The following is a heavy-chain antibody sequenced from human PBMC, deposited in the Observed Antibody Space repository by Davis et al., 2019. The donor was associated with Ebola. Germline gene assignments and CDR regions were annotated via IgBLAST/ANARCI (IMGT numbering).Heavy chain of an antibody. D-gene: IGHD4-17*01. CDR1: GYTFTSYG. V-gene: IGHV1-3*01. CDR3: ARDPDGDYYYYYYGMDV. Sequence: ASVKVSCKASGYTFTSYGISWVRQAPGQRLEWMGWINAGNGNTKYSQKFQGRVTITRDTSASTAYMELSSLRSEDTAVYYCARDPDGDYYYYYYGMDVWGKGTTVTVSS. J-gene: IGHJ6*04. CDR2: INAGNGNT.